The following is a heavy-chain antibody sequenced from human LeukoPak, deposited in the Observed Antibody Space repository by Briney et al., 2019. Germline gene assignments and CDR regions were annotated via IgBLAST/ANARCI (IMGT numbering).Heavy chain of an antibody. J-gene: IGHJ6*03. CDR3: ARLPRYYYYMDV. CDR2: IYSSGST. V-gene: IGHV4-59*12. Sequence: SETLSLTCTVSGGSISSYHWSWIRQPPGKGLESIGYIYSSGSTHYNPSLKSRVTISVDTSKNQFSLKLSSVTAADTAVYYCARLPRYYYYMDVWGKGTTVTISS. CDR1: GGSISSYH.